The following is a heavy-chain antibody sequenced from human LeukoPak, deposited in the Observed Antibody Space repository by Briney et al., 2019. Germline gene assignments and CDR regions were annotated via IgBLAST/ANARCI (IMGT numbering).Heavy chain of an antibody. CDR2: MNPNSGNT. J-gene: IGHJ4*02. CDR1: GYIFARYD. V-gene: IGHV1-8*01. CDR3: ARDPRTDY. Sequence: ASVKVSXKASGYIFARYDINWVRQATGHGLEWMGWMNPNSGNTGYAQKFQGRVTMTRNTSISTAYMELSSLRSEDTAVYYCARDPRTDYWGQGTLVTVSS.